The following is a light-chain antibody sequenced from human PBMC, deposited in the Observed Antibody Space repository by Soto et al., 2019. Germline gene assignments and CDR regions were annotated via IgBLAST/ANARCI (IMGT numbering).Light chain of an antibody. V-gene: IGKV1-13*02. CDR3: QHVNRYVIT. Sequence: AIQLTQSPSSLSASVGDRVTITCRPSQDITSALACYQQKPGKAPNLLIYAAYSLKSGVPSRFRGTGAETDITLTISSLQPEDFATYSCQHVNRYVITFDKGTRLETK. J-gene: IGKJ5*01. CDR1: QDITSA. CDR2: AAY.